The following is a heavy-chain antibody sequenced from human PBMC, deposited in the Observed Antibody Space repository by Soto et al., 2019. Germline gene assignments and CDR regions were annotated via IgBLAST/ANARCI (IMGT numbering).Heavy chain of an antibody. CDR3: VGGYTPIWFVYPFES. CDR2: LYSGDTT. CDR1: GFSVSDKY. V-gene: IGHV3-53*01. Sequence: VRLMESGGGLIHPGGSLRLSCSASGFSVSDKYMSWVRQAPGKGLEWVSVLYSGDTTYYADSVKGRFIISRDDSKNHIQLQMNRLRSDRNAVYFCVGGYTPIWFVYPFESWGQGSLVTVSS. J-gene: IGHJ4*02. D-gene: IGHD3-16*02.